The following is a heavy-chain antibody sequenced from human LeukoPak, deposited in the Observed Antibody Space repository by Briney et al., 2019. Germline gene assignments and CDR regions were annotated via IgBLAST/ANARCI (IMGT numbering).Heavy chain of an antibody. CDR3: ARDLYSSTLSPWH. D-gene: IGHD6-13*01. CDR2: INPSGVST. CDR1: GYTFTSYY. V-gene: IGHV1-46*01. J-gene: IGHJ4*02. Sequence: ASVKVSCKASGYTFTSYYMHWVRQAPGQGLEWMGVINPSGVSTTYAQKFQGRVTMTRDTSTRTMYMELSSLRSEDTAVYYCARDLYSSTLSPWHWGQGTLVTVSS.